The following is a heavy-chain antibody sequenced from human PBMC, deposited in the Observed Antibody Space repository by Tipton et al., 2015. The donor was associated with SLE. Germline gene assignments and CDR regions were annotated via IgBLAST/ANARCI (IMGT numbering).Heavy chain of an antibody. CDR2: IYYSGST. J-gene: IGHJ2*01. Sequence: GLVKPSETLSLTCTVSGGSISSSSYYWGWIRQPPGKGLEWIGSIYYSGSTYYNPSLKSRVTISVDTSKNQFSLKLSSVTAADTAVYYCARWVLGFGESGEYWYFDLWGRGTLVTVSS. CDR3: ARWVLGFGESGEYWYFDL. CDR1: GGSISSSSYY. V-gene: IGHV4-39*07. D-gene: IGHD3-10*01.